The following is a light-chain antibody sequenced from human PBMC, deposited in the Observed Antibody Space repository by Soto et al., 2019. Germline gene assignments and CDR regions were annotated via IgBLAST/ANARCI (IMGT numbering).Light chain of an antibody. CDR3: QQSYYTPLT. Sequence: DLQMTQSPSSLSASVGDRVTITCRASQSIGRYLHWYQQTPGRAPKFLISAASSLQSGVPSRFSGSGSGTDFTLTISSLQPEDFATYYCQQSYYTPLTFGGGTKVEIK. V-gene: IGKV1-39*01. J-gene: IGKJ4*01. CDR1: QSIGRY. CDR2: AAS.